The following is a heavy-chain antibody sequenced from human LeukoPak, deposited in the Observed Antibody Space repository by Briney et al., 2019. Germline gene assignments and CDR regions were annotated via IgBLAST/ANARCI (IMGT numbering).Heavy chain of an antibody. CDR2: INHSGST. Sequence: SETLSLTCAVYGGSFSGYYWSWIRQPPGKGLEWIGEINHSGSTNYNPSLKSRVTMSVDTSKKQFSLKLSSVTAADTAVYYCAREPFITVAAKGYYFDYWGQGTLVTVSS. J-gene: IGHJ4*02. D-gene: IGHD6-19*01. CDR3: AREPFITVAAKGYYFDY. CDR1: GGSFSGYY. V-gene: IGHV4-34*01.